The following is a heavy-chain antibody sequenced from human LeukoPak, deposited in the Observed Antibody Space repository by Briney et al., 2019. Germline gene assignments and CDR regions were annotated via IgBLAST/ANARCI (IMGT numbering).Heavy chain of an antibody. D-gene: IGHD2-8*01. CDR1: GFTFSSYA. CDR3: AKEPGYCTNGVCYSHFQH. Sequence: GGSLRLSCAASGFTFSSYAMSWVRQAPGKGLEWVSAISGSGGSTYYADSVKGRFTISRDDSKNTLYLQMNSLRAEDTAVYYCAKEPGYCTNGVCYSHFQHWGQGTLVTVSS. CDR2: ISGSGGST. V-gene: IGHV3-23*01. J-gene: IGHJ1*01.